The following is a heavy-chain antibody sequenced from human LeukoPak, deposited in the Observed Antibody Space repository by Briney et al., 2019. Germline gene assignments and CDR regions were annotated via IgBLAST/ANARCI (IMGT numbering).Heavy chain of an antibody. V-gene: IGHV1-8*01. Sequence: ASVKVSCKASGYTFTSYDINWVRQATGQGLEWMGWMNPNSGNTGYAQKFQGRVTMTRNTSISTAYMELSSLRSEDTAVYYCARGPRGYSSDLGYYYYGMDVWGQGTTVTVSS. J-gene: IGHJ6*02. CDR3: ARGPRGYSSDLGYYYYGMDV. D-gene: IGHD6-19*01. CDR2: MNPNSGNT. CDR1: GYTFTSYD.